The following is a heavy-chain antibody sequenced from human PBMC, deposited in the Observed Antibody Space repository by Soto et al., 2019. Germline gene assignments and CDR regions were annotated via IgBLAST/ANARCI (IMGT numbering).Heavy chain of an antibody. CDR2: IYGSSSTM. CDR1: GFTFSAFS. V-gene: IGHV3-48*02. J-gene: IGHJ4*02. Sequence: GGSLRLSCAGSGFTFSAFSMNWVRQAPGKGLEWISYIYGSSSTMYYADSVKGRFSISRDNAKSSLYLQMNNLTHEDTAVYYCARDRPVDYWGQGTLVTVSS. CDR3: ARDRPVDY.